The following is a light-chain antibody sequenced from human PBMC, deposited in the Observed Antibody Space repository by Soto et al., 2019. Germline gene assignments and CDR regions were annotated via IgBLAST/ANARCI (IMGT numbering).Light chain of an antibody. CDR3: QQYNNWPPWT. V-gene: IGKV3-15*01. CDR2: DAY. CDR1: QSISGK. Sequence: EIVMTQSAATLSPSPGERGTISCRASQSISGKLAWYQHRPGQAPRLLIYDAYIRATGIPARFSGSGSGTAFTLNISSLQSEDFALYYCQQYNNWPPWTCGQGTKVDIK. J-gene: IGKJ1*01.